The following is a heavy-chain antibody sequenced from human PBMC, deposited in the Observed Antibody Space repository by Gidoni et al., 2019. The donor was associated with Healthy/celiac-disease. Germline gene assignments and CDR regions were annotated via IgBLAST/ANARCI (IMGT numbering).Heavy chain of an antibody. CDR3: ARRYCSGGSCYFHTEWWFDP. CDR2: IYYSGST. J-gene: IGHJ5*02. D-gene: IGHD2-15*01. CDR1: GGSISSGGYY. V-gene: IGHV4-31*03. Sequence: QVQLQESGPGLVKPSQTLSLTCTVSGGSISSGGYYWSWIRQHPGKGLEWIGYIYYSGSTYYNPSLKSRVTISVDTSKNQFSLKLSSVTAADTAVYYCARRYCSGGSCYFHTEWWFDPWGQGTLVTVSS.